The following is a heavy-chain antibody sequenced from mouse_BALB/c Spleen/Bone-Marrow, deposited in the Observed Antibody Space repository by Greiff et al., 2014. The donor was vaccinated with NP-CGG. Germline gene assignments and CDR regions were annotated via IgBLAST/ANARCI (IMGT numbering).Heavy chain of an antibody. J-gene: IGHJ2*01. Sequence: VQLQQSGPELVKPGASVKISCKASGYTFTDFNMHWVKQSHGKSLEWIGFISPYNGGTGYNQKFKSKATLTVDSSSSTAYMELRSLTSEDSAVYYCARGRRYDGPYFDYWGQGTTLTVSS. D-gene: IGHD2-14*01. CDR3: ARGRRYDGPYFDY. V-gene: IGHV1S29*02. CDR1: GYTFTDFN. CDR2: ISPYNGGT.